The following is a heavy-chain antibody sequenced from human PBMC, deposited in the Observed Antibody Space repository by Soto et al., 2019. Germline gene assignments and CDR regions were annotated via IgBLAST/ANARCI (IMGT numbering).Heavy chain of an antibody. V-gene: IGHV4-59*01. Sequence: QVQLQESGPGLVKPSETLSLTCNVSGVSISNNYWSWIRQPPGKGLEWIGYIYYNGNTNYNPSLKSRVTMSVETSRNQISLKLTTVTAADTAVYYCTRANWYSEYWGQGTLVTVSS. D-gene: IGHD7-27*01. CDR1: GVSISNNY. CDR3: TRANWYSEY. J-gene: IGHJ4*02. CDR2: IYYNGNT.